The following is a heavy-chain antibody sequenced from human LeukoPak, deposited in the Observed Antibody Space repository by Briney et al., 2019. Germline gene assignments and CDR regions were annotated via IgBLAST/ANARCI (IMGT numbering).Heavy chain of an antibody. CDR1: GFTFSSYS. J-gene: IGHJ4*02. Sequence: GGSLRLSCAASGFTFSSYSMNWVRQAPGKGLEWVSYISSSSSTIYYADSVKGRFTISRDNAKNSLYLQMNSLGAEDTAVYYCARDRESSGWSFDYWGQGTLVTVSS. CDR2: ISSSSSTI. D-gene: IGHD6-19*01. CDR3: ARDRESSGWSFDY. V-gene: IGHV3-48*01.